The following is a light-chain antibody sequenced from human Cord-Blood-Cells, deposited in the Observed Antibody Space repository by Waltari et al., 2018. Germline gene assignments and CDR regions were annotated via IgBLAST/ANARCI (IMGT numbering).Light chain of an antibody. CDR3: QQSYSTPPFA. Sequence: DIQMTQTPSSLSASVGDRVTLTCRASQSISSYLNWYQQKPGKAPKLLIYAASSLQSGVPSRVSGSGSGTDFTLTFSSLQPEDFATYYCQQSYSTPPFAFGPGTKVDIK. V-gene: IGKV1-39*01. J-gene: IGKJ3*01. CDR2: AAS. CDR1: QSISSY.